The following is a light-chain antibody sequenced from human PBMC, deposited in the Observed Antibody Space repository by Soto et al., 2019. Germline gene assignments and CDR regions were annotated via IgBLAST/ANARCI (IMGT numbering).Light chain of an antibody. V-gene: IGLV1-40*02. J-gene: IGLJ1*01. CDR1: SSNIGAGYD. Sequence: QSVGTLPASVSGAPGQTVTISCTVSSSNIGAGYDVHGYQRLPGTGPKLLISGNSNRPSGVPDRFSGSRYGTSASLAITGIQAEDEADYYCQSHDSSLSAYVFGTGTKVTVL. CDR3: QSHDSSLSAYV. CDR2: GNS.